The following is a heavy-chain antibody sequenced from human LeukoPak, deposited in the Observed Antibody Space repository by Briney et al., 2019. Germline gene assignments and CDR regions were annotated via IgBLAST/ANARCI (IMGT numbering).Heavy chain of an antibody. CDR2: IHTSGST. J-gene: IGHJ6*03. CDR3: ARLILGYYYYYMDV. V-gene: IGHV4-61*02. CDR1: GGSISSGSYY. Sequence: SETLSLTCTVSGGSISSGSYYWSWIRQPAGKGLEWVGRIHTSGSTNYNPSLKSRVTISVDTSRNQFSLKLSSVTAADTAVYYCARLILGYYYYYMDVWGKGTTVTVSS. D-gene: IGHD3/OR15-3a*01.